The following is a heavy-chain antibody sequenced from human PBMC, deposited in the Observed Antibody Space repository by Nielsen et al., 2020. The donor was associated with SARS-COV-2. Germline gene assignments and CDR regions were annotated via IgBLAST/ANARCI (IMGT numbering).Heavy chain of an antibody. D-gene: IGHD6-19*01. CDR1: GGSISSSSYY. Sequence: SETLSLTCTVSGGSISSSSYYWGWIRQPPGKGLEWIGSIYHSGSTYYNPSLKSRVTISVDTSKNQFSLKLSSVTAADTAVYYCARDSGEGSSGWYFQYYYYGMDVWGQGTTVTVSS. J-gene: IGHJ6*02. CDR2: IYHSGST. CDR3: ARDSGEGSSGWYFQYYYYGMDV. V-gene: IGHV4-39*07.